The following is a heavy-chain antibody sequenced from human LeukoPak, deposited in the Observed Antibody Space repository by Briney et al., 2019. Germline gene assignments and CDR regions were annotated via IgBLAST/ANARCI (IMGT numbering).Heavy chain of an antibody. J-gene: IGHJ6*03. CDR1: GYTFTSYY. CDR2: INPSGGST. CDR3: ARVRGFYYYMDV. V-gene: IGHV1-46*01. Sequence: ASVKVSCKASGYTFTSYYMHWVRQAPGQGLEWMGIINPSGGSTSYAQKFQGRVTMTRDMSTSTVYMELSSLRSEDTAVYYCARVRGFYYYMDVWGKGTTVTVSS.